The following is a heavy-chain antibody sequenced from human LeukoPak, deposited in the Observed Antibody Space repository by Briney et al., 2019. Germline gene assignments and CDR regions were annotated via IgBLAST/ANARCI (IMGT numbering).Heavy chain of an antibody. CDR2: ISYDGSNK. CDR3: AKXRIVGAHPLDS. J-gene: IGHJ4*02. D-gene: IGHD1-26*01. CDR1: GFTFRSYG. Sequence: GGSLRLSCAASGFTFRSYGMHWVRQAPGKGLEWVAIISYDGSNKYYADSVKGRFTISRDNSKNTLYLQMNSLRAEDTAVYYXAKXRIVGAHPLDSWGQGTLVTVSS. V-gene: IGHV3-30*18.